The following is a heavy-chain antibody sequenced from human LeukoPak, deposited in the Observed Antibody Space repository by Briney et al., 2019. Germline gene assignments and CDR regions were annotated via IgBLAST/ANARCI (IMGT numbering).Heavy chain of an antibody. CDR2: IIPILGIA. D-gene: IGHD3-22*01. CDR3: ARDPTPSYDSSGYCYYYGMDV. J-gene: IGHJ6*02. CDR1: GGTFSSYT. V-gene: IGHV1-69*04. Sequence: SVKVSCKASGGTFSSYTISWVRQAPGQGLEWMGRIIPILGIANYAQKFQGRVTITADKSTSTAYMELSSLRSEDTAVYYCARDPTPSYDSSGYCYYYGMDVWGQGTTVTVSS.